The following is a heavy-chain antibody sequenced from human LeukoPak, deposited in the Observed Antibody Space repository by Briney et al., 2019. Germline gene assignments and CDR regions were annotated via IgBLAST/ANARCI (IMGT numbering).Heavy chain of an antibody. CDR3: AKGSLADIDY. CDR2: IRHDGSIK. J-gene: IGHJ4*02. CDR1: GFIFSTYG. D-gene: IGHD3-16*01. V-gene: IGHV3-30*02. Sequence: PGGSLRLSCAASGFIFSTYGMYWVRQAPGKGLEWVAFIRHDGSIKNYADSVKGRSTISRDNSKNTLYLQMNSLRAEDTAAYYCAKGSLADIDYWGQGTLVTVSS.